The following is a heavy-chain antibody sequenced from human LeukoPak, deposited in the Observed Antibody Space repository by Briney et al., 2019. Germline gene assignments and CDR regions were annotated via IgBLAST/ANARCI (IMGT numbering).Heavy chain of an antibody. CDR3: AKDFYYDSSGYFDY. CDR1: GFTFDDYA. V-gene: IGHV3-9*01. J-gene: IGHJ4*02. Sequence: GGPLRLSCAASGFTFDDYAMHWVRQAPGKGLEWVSGISWNSGSIGYADSVKGRFTISRDNAKNSLYLQMNSLRAEDTALYYCAKDFYYDSSGYFDYWGQGTLVTVSS. CDR2: ISWNSGSI. D-gene: IGHD3-22*01.